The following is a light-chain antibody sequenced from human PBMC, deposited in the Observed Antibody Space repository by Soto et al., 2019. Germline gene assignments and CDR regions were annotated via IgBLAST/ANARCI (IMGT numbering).Light chain of an antibody. CDR3: ISYAGSSIWV. V-gene: IGLV2-8*01. CDR2: DVS. J-gene: IGLJ3*02. Sequence: QSVLTQPPSASGSPGQSVTISCTGTSSDVGAYNYVSWYQQHPGKAPKLMIYDVSKRPSGVPDRFSGSKSGNTASLTVAGPPAEDEADFYCISYAGSSIWVFGGGTKLTVL. CDR1: SSDVGAYNY.